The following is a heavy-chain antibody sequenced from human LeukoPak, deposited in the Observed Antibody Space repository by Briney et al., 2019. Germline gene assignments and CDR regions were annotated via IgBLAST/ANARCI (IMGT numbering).Heavy chain of an antibody. D-gene: IGHD4/OR15-4a*01. CDR3: AREVLGTYYYHYAMDV. CDR2: ICYSGST. Sequence: SETLSLTCTVSGGSISSSSYYWGWIRQPPGKGLEWIGSICYSGSTYYNPSLKSRVTISVDTSKNQFSLKLSSVTAADTALYYCAREVLGTYYYHYAMDVWGQGTTVTVS. V-gene: IGHV4-39*02. J-gene: IGHJ6*02. CDR1: GGSISSSSYY.